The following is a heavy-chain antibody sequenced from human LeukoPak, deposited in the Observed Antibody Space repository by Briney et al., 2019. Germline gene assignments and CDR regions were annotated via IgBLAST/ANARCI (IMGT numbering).Heavy chain of an antibody. V-gene: IGHV3-9*03. CDR1: GFTVSSNY. D-gene: IGHD6-13*01. CDR3: AKSPSIAAGYFDY. J-gene: IGHJ4*02. Sequence: PGGSLGLSCAASGFTVSSNYMSWVRQAPGKGLEWVSGISWNSGSIGYADSVKGRFTISRDNAKNSLYLQMNSLRAEDMALYYCAKSPSIAAGYFDYWGQGTLVTVSS. CDR2: ISWNSGSI.